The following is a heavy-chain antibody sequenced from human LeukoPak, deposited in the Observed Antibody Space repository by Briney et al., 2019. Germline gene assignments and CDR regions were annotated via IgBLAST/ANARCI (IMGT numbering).Heavy chain of an antibody. V-gene: IGHV4-4*07. CDR2: IHNSGST. CDR1: GDSINAYH. J-gene: IGHJ4*02. D-gene: IGHD3-22*01. CDR3: ARDDSSIEGSGGYHY. Sequence: PSETLSLICTVSGDSINAYHWSWIRQSAGKGLEWIGRIHNSGSTNYNPSLRSRVAISMDNSKNQFSLKLISVTAADTAMYYCARDDSSIEGSGGYHYWGQGTLVTVSS.